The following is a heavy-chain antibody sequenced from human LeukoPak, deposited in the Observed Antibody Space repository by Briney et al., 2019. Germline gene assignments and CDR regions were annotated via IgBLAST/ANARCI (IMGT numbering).Heavy chain of an antibody. CDR1: GFTFSSYW. CDR3: AKVRYFGPSAFDI. CDR2: IKQDGSNK. J-gene: IGHJ3*02. D-gene: IGHD3-9*01. V-gene: IGHV3-7*02. Sequence: PGGSLRLSCAASGFTFSSYWMSWVRQAPGKGLEWVANIKQDGSNKYYADSVKGRFTISRDNSKNTLYLQMNSLRAEDTAVYYCAKVRYFGPSAFDIWGQGTMVTVSS.